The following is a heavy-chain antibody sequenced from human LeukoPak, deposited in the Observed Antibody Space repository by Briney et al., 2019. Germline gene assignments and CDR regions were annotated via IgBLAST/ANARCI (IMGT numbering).Heavy chain of an antibody. CDR3: TKVPLVGATLNYFDY. CDR2: ISGSGGST. CDR1: GFTFSSYA. J-gene: IGHJ4*02. V-gene: IGHV3-23*01. D-gene: IGHD1-26*01. Sequence: GGSLRLSCAASGFTFSSYAMSWVRQAPGKGLEWVSAISGSGGSTYYADSVKGRFTISRDNSKNTLYLQMNSLRAEDTAVYYCTKVPLVGATLNYFDYWGQGTLVTVSS.